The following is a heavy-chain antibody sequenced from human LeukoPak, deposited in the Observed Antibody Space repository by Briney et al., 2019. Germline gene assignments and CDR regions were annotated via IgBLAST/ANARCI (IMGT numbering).Heavy chain of an antibody. J-gene: IGHJ5*02. V-gene: IGHV3-30*04. CDR3: ARDARIGYCSSTSCYGENWFDP. D-gene: IGHD2-2*01. Sequence: GALKLSCAGSGFPFSRYAMHWVRQAPGQGLEGVAGISYGGRNKYYADSVKGRFTISRDNSKNTLYLQMNSLRAEDTAVYYCARDARIGYCSSTSCYGENWFDPWGQGTLVTVSS. CDR1: GFPFSRYA. CDR2: ISYGGRNK.